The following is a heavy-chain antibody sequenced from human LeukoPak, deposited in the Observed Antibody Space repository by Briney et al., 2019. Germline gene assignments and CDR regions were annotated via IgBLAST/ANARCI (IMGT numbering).Heavy chain of an antibody. CDR2: IYHSGST. CDR1: GYSISSGYY. V-gene: IGHV4-38-2*01. D-gene: IGHD3-3*01. J-gene: IGHJ4*02. Sequence: SETLSLTCAVSGYSISSGYYWGWIRQPPGKGLEWIGSIYHSGSTYYNPSLKSRVTISVDTSKNQFSLKLSSVTAADTAVYYCARGRFLEWLPTYYFDYWGQGTLVTVSS. CDR3: ARGRFLEWLPTYYFDY.